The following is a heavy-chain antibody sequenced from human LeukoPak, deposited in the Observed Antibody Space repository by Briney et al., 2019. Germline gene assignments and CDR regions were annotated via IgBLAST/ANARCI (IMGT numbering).Heavy chain of an antibody. CDR2: ISAYNGNT. CDR3: ARDEAITIFGVAHDAFDI. D-gene: IGHD3-3*01. CDR1: GYTFTSYG. Sequence: RASVKVSCKASGYTFTSYGISWVRPAPGQGLEWMGWISAYNGNTNYAQKLQGRVTMTTDTSTSTAYMELRSLRSDDTAVYYCARDEAITIFGVAHDAFDIWGQGTMVTVSS. J-gene: IGHJ3*02. V-gene: IGHV1-18*01.